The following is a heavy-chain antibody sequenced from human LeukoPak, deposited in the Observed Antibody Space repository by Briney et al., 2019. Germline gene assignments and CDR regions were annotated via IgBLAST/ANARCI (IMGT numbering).Heavy chain of an antibody. CDR3: ARDSRLAVAGNWFDP. Sequence: ASVKVSCKASGYTFTSYYMHWVRQAPGQGLEWMGIINPSGGSTSYAQKFQGRVTITADKSTSTAYMELSSLRSEDTAVYYCARDSRLAVAGNWFDPWGQGTLVTVSS. D-gene: IGHD6-19*01. CDR1: GYTFTSYY. J-gene: IGHJ5*02. V-gene: IGHV1-46*01. CDR2: INPSGGST.